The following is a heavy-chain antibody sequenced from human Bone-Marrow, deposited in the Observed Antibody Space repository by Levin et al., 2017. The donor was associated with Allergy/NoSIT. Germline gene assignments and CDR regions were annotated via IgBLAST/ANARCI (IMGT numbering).Heavy chain of an antibody. V-gene: IGHV3-21*01. CDR2: ISASSTYI. J-gene: IGHJ4*02. Sequence: MAGGSLRLSCAASGFTVSKFTMNWVRQAPGKGLEWVSSISASSTYIDYADSVKGRFSVSRDNSKNTLYLEMKSLRSDDTAVYFCASPGNHYDVDDYYPPYFDYWGEGTLVTVSS. D-gene: IGHD3-22*01. CDR3: ASPGNHYDVDDYYPPYFDY. CDR1: GFTVSKFT.